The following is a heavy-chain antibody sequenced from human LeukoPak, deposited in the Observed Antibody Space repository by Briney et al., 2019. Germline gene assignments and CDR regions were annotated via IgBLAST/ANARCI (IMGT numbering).Heavy chain of an antibody. CDR2: IYSGGNT. CDR3: ARSSSLANWFDP. D-gene: IGHD3-16*02. J-gene: IGHJ5*02. Sequence: GGSLRLSCAASGFTVSNNFMSWVRQAPGKGLEWVSVIYSGGNTYYADSVKGRFTISRDNSKNTLYLQMNSLRAEDTAVYYCARSSSLANWFDPWGQGTLVTVSS. V-gene: IGHV3-53*01. CDR1: GFTVSNNF.